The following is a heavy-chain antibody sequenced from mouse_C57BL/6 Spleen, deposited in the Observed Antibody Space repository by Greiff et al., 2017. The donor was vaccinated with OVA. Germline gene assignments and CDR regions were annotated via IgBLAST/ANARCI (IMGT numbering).Heavy chain of an antibody. D-gene: IGHD1-2*01. J-gene: IGHJ2*01. CDR1: GYAFSSYW. CDR2: IYPGDGDT. CDR3: ARWGEITTAFDY. V-gene: IGHV1-80*01. Sequence: QVQLQQSGAELVKPGASVKISCKASGYAFSSYWMNWVKQRPGKGLEWIGQIYPGDGDTNYNGKFKGKATLTADKSSSTAYMQLSSLTSEDSAVYFCARWGEITTAFDYWGQGTTLTVSS.